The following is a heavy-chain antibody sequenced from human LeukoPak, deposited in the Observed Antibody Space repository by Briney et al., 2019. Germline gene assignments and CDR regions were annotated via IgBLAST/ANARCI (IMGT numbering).Heavy chain of an antibody. D-gene: IGHD6-19*01. V-gene: IGHV3-74*01. Sequence: GGSLRLSCAASGFTFSSSWMHWVRQAPGKGLVWVSRINSDGSSTSYADSVKGRFTISRDNAKNSLYLQMNSLRAEDTAVYYCARLPAVAGAYVQDYWGQGTLVTVSS. CDR1: GFTFSSSW. CDR2: INSDGSST. CDR3: ARLPAVAGAYVQDY. J-gene: IGHJ4*02.